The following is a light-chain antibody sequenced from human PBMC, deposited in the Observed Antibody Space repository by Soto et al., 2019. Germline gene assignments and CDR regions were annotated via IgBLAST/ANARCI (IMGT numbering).Light chain of an antibody. CDR2: GSS. J-gene: IGKJ2*01. Sequence: EVVLTQSPGTLSLSPGERATLSCRASQSVRNNYLAWYQQKPGQSPKLLIFGSSDRATGIPDRFSGSGSGTDFTLTISRLEPEDFAVYHCQQYGSSPPYTFGQGTKLEIK. CDR1: QSVRNNY. V-gene: IGKV3-20*01. CDR3: QQYGSSPPYT.